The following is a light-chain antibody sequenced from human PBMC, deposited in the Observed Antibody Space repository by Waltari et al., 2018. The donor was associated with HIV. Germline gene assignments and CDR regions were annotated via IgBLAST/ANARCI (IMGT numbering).Light chain of an antibody. J-gene: IGKJ3*01. CDR3: QQYYNTPFT. Sequence: DIVMTQSPDSLAVSLGERATINCKSSQNILYNSNNKNYLAWYQQKSGQPPKLLIYWASTRESGVPDRFSGSGSGTDFTLTISSLQAEDVAVYYCQQYYNTPFTFGPGTKAEIK. CDR2: WAS. V-gene: IGKV4-1*01. CDR1: QNILYNSNNKNY.